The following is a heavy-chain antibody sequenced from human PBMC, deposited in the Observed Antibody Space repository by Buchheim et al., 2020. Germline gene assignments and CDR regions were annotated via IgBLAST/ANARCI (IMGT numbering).Heavy chain of an antibody. CDR1: GDSISSGTRGSFH. CDR2: IYNSGGT. D-gene: IGHD3-22*01. J-gene: IGHJ6*03. CDR3: ARVSGYYDRTGYYPGYFFYMDV. Sequence: QVQLQESGPGLVKPSQTLSLTCAVSGDSISSGTRGSFHWGWVRQRPGKGLEWMGYIYNSGGTHYNPSLNSRLIMSLDTSKNQFSLKVTSVTAADTAVYYCARVSGYYDRTGYYPGYFFYMDVWGKGTT. V-gene: IGHV4-31*11.